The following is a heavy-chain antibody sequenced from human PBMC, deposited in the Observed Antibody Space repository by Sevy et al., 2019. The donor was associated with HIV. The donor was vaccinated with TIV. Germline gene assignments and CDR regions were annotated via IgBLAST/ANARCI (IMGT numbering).Heavy chain of an antibody. CDR3: ATRSIAVVAAGPAWFDP. CDR2: FDPEDGET. J-gene: IGHJ5*02. CDR1: GYTLTELS. V-gene: IGHV1-24*01. Sequence: ASVKVSCKVSGYTLTELSMHWVRQAPGKGLEWMGGFDPEDGETIYAQKFQGRVTMTEDTSTDTAYMEVSSLRSEDTAVYYCATRSIAVVAAGPAWFDPWGQRTLVTVSS. D-gene: IGHD6-13*01.